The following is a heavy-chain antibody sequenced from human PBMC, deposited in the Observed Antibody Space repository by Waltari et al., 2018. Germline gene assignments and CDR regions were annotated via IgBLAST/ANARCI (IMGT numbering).Heavy chain of an antibody. Sequence: QVQLVQSGAEVKKPGASVKVSCKASGYTFTSYYMHWVRQAPGQGLEWMGIINPSGGSTSYAQKFQGRGTMTRDTSTSTVYMELSSLRSEDTAVYYCARSIVGAKGEDYWGQGTLVTVSS. J-gene: IGHJ4*02. CDR2: INPSGGST. CDR1: GYTFTSYY. V-gene: IGHV1-46*01. CDR3: ARSIVGAKGEDY. D-gene: IGHD1-26*01.